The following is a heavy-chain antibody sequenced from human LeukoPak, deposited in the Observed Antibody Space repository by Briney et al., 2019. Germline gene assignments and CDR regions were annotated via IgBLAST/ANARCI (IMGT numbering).Heavy chain of an antibody. CDR3: AKTPLYGGNAAYFQH. D-gene: IGHD4-23*01. Sequence: PSETLSLTCTVSGGSVNSGSYYWSWIRQPPGKGLEWIGEINHSGSTNYNPSLKSRVTISVDTSKNQFSLKLSSVTAADTAVYYCAKTPLYGGNAAYFQHWGQGTLVTVSS. J-gene: IGHJ1*01. CDR2: INHSGST. V-gene: IGHV4-39*07. CDR1: GGSVNSGSYY.